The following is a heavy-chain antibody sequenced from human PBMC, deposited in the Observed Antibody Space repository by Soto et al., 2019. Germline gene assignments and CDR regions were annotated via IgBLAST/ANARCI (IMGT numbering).Heavy chain of an antibody. CDR3: ARTSAAGKYYYGMDV. CDR2: IYPGDSDT. J-gene: IGHJ6*02. Sequence: EVQLVPSGAEVKKPGESLKISCKGSGYSFTSYWIGWVRQMPGKGLEWMGIIYPGDSDTRYSPSFQGQVTISADKSSSTAYLQWSSLKASDTAMYYCARTSAAGKYYYGMDVWGQGTTVTVSS. CDR1: GYSFTSYW. V-gene: IGHV5-51*01. D-gene: IGHD6-13*01.